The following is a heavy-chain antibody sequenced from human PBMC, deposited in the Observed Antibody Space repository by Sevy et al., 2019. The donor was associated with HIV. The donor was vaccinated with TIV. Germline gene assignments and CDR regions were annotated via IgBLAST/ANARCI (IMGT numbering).Heavy chain of an antibody. CDR1: GYTFTGYY. CDR3: AGDLVLTDPDTYYYDSSGYPIS. D-gene: IGHD3-22*01. CDR2: INPNSGGT. J-gene: IGHJ5*02. V-gene: IGHV1-2*02. Sequence: ASVKVSCKASGYTFTGYYMHWVRQAPGQGLEWMGWINPNSGGTNYAQKFQGRVTMTRDTSISTAYMELSRLRSDDTAVYYCAGDLVLTDPDTYYYDSSGYPISWGQGTLVTVSS.